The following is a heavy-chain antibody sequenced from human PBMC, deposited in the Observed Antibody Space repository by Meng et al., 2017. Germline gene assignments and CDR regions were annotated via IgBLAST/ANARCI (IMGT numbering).Heavy chain of an antibody. CDR1: GFTFSSYS. Sequence: GESLKISCAASGFTFSSYSMNWVRQAPGKGLEWVSSISSSSSYIYYADSVKGRFTISRDNAKNSLYLQMNSLRAEDTAVYYCARLNTAAYRRDFDYWGQGTLVTVSS. D-gene: IGHD6-13*01. CDR2: ISSSSSYI. CDR3: ARLNTAAYRRDFDY. J-gene: IGHJ4*02. V-gene: IGHV3-21*01.